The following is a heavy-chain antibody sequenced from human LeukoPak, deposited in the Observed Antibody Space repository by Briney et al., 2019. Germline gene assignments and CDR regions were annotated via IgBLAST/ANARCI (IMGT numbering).Heavy chain of an antibody. J-gene: IGHJ4*02. D-gene: IGHD3-10*01. CDR3: ARVLGFGSPPAY. CDR1: GFTFHCFP. CDR2: ISFDGSDK. Sequence: RPLRLFCAASGFTFHCFPMHWVRQAPSKGLEWVGLISFDGSDKSYADSVEGRFTISRDNSKNTLYLQMNSLSAEDTAVYYCARVLGFGSPPAYWGQGTLVSVSS. V-gene: IGHV3-30*04.